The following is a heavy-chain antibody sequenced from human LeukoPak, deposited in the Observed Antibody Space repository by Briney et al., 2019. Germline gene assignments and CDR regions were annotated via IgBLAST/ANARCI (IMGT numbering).Heavy chain of an antibody. CDR1: GYRFSSYW. CDR3: ARHRNNYDSSGYDRVDAFYI. J-gene: IGHJ3*02. CDR2: IYPDDSDT. V-gene: IGHV5-51*01. Sequence: GESLKISCQASGYRFSSYWVAWVRQMSGTGLEWMGSIYPDDSDTRYSPSFKGQVTMSADKSIGTAYLQWSSLKASDTAMYYCARHRNNYDSSGYDRVDAFYIWGQGTMVTVSP. D-gene: IGHD3-22*01.